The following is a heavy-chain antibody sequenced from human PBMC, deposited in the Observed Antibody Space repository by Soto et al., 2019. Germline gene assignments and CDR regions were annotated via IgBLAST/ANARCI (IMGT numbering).Heavy chain of an antibody. Sequence: EVQLLESGGGLVQPGGSLRLSCAASGFTFSSYAMSWVRQAPGKGLEWVSAISGSGGSTYYADSVKGRFTISRDNAKNTLYLHMNSLRAEDTAVYYCAKTADSSGWYNYYHYYGMDVWGQGTTVTVSS. J-gene: IGHJ6*02. CDR1: GFTFSSYA. CDR3: AKTADSSGWYNYYHYYGMDV. D-gene: IGHD6-19*01. V-gene: IGHV3-23*01. CDR2: ISGSGGST.